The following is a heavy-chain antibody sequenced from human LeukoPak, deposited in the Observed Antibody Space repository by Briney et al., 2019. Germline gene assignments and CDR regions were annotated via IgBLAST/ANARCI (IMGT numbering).Heavy chain of an antibody. Sequence: GGSLRLSCAASGFTFSNYGMHWVRQAPGKGLEWVAVILDDGNKKYYADSVKGRFTISRDNSKNTLYLQMNRLRAKDTAVYYFVQGGGYYGSRSYYNVLPFYFDNWGQGTLVTVTS. D-gene: IGHD3-10*01. J-gene: IGHJ4*02. CDR2: ILDDGNKK. V-gene: IGHV3-30*18. CDR3: VQGGGYYGSRSYYNVLPFYFDN. CDR1: GFTFSNYG.